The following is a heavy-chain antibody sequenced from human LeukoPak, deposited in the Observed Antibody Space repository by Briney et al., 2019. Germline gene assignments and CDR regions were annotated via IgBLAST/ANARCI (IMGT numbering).Heavy chain of an antibody. CDR3: ARSSVWGDYYFDY. D-gene: IGHD2-21*02. CDR1: GFTFSSYW. V-gene: IGHV3-74*01. CDR2: INSDGSST. J-gene: IGHJ4*02. Sequence: GGSLRLSCAASGFTFSSYWMHWVRQAPGKGLVWVSRINSDGSSTSYADSVKGRFTISRDNAKNTLYLQMNSLRAEDTAVYYCARSSVWGDYYFDYWGQGTLVTVSS.